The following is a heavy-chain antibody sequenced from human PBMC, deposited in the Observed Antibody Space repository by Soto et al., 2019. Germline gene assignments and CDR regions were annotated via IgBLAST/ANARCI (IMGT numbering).Heavy chain of an antibody. Sequence: QVQLQQWGAGLLKPSETLSLTCAVYGGSFSGYYWSWIRQPPGKGLEWIGEINHSGSTNYNPSLKRRVTISVDTSKNQFSLKLSSVTAADTAVYYCARGYCTNGVCYGFDYWGQGTLVTVSS. CDR3: ARGYCTNGVCYGFDY. CDR2: INHSGST. D-gene: IGHD2-8*01. J-gene: IGHJ4*02. V-gene: IGHV4-34*01. CDR1: GGSFSGYY.